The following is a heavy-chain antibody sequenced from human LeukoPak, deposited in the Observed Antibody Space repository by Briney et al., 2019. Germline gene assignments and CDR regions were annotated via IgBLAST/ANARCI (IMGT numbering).Heavy chain of an antibody. CDR1: GFTVSSNY. V-gene: IGHV3-53*01. CDR2: IYSSGST. D-gene: IGHD6-13*01. J-gene: IGHJ4*02. Sequence: PGGSLRLSCAASGFTVSSNYMSWVRQAPGKGLEWVSVIYSSGSTYYADSVKGRFTISRDNSKNTLYLQMNSLRAEDTAVYYCARDGVGSSWYFDYWGQGTLVTVSS. CDR3: ARDGVGSSWYFDY.